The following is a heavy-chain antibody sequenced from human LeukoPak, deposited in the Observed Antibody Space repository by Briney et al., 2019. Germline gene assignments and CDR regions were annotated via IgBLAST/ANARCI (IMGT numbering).Heavy chain of an antibody. CDR2: FDPEDGET. CDR3: ATSHNWNYFGPFDY. V-gene: IGHV1-24*01. J-gene: IGHJ4*02. CDR1: GYILTELS. Sequence: ASVKVSCKVSGYILTELSMHWVRQAPGKGLEWMGGFDPEDGETIYAQKFQGRVTMTEDTSTDTAYMELSSLRSEDTAVYYCATSHNWNYFGPFDYWGQGTLVTVSS. D-gene: IGHD1-7*01.